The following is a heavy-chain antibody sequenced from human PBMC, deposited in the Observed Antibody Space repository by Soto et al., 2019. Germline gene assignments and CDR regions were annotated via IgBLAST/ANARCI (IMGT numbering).Heavy chain of an antibody. CDR1: GFSFSDYS. CDR3: VRGTRRVVLRYYYMDV. J-gene: IGHJ6*03. D-gene: IGHD6-6*01. CDR2: ISASGFVT. V-gene: IGHV3-48*01. Sequence: GGSLRLSCAASGFSFSDYSMNWVRQAPGKGLEWLSHISASGFVTHYADSVKGRFTISRDSVENSLSLQMDSLRAEDSAVYFCVRGTRRVVLRYYYMDVWGIGTTVTVSS.